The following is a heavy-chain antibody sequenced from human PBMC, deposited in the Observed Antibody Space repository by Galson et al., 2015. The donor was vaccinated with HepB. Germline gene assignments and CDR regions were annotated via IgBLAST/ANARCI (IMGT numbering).Heavy chain of an antibody. Sequence: SVKVSCKASGYTFTSYAMHWVRQAPGQRLEWMGWINAGNGNTKYSQKFQGRITITRDTSASTAYMELSSLRSEDTAVYYCARVAGSYSWESDYWGQGTLVTVSS. CDR1: GYTFTSYA. CDR3: ARVAGSYSWESDY. CDR2: INAGNGNT. D-gene: IGHD1-26*01. J-gene: IGHJ4*02. V-gene: IGHV1-3*01.